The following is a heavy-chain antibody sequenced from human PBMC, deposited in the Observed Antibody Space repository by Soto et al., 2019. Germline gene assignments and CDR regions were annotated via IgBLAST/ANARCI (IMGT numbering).Heavy chain of an antibody. J-gene: IGHJ3*02. CDR2: IYYSGST. CDR1: GGSISSYY. V-gene: IGHV4-59*01. CDR3: ARNLWFGLSDAFDI. Sequence: SETLSLTCTVSGGSISSYYWSWIRQPPGKGLEWIGYIYYSGSTNYNPSLKSRVTISVDTSKNQFSLKLSSVTAADTAVYYCARNLWFGLSDAFDIWGQGTMVTVS. D-gene: IGHD3-10*01.